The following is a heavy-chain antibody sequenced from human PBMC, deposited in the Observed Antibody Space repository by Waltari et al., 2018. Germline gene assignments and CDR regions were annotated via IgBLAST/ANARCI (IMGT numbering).Heavy chain of an antibody. CDR2: ITGGGTNT. D-gene: IGHD7-27*01. Sequence: EVRVLESGGGLVQPGGSLRLSCAASGLTFKNYAMAWVRQAPGKGLECVAVITGGGTNTYYADSVKGRFTVSRDNSKNTLDLQMNNLRLEDTAVYFCAKGLGMRDWYFDIWGRGTLLTDSS. CDR3: AKGLGMRDWYFDI. J-gene: IGHJ2*01. CDR1: GLTFKNYA. V-gene: IGHV3-23*01.